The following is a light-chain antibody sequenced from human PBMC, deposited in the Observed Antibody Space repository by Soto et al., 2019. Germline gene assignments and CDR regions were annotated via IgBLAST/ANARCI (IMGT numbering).Light chain of an antibody. CDR3: QQRHMWPIT. Sequence: EMVVTQSPATLSVSPGERATLSCRASQDVSSNLAWYQQKPGQAPSLLIYGASTRATGTPARFSGSGSGTEFTLTISSLQSEDYAVYYCQQRHMWPITFGQGTRLEIK. CDR2: GAS. CDR1: QDVSSN. J-gene: IGKJ5*01. V-gene: IGKV3-15*01.